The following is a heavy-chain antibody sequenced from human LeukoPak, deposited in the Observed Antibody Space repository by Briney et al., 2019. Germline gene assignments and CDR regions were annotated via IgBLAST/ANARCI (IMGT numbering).Heavy chain of an antibody. Sequence: SETLSLTCTVSGGSISSHFWSWIRQPPGKGLEWIGYIYHSGGTNYNPSLKSRVTISVDTSKTQFSLKLSSVTAADTAVYYCARHYSPQITMVRGVTNWYFDLWGRGTLVTVSS. V-gene: IGHV4-59*08. D-gene: IGHD3-10*01. CDR2: IYHSGGT. J-gene: IGHJ2*01. CDR1: GGSISSHF. CDR3: ARHYSPQITMVRGVTNWYFDL.